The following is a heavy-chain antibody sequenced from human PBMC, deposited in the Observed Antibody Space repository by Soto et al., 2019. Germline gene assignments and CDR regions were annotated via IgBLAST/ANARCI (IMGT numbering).Heavy chain of an antibody. CDR2: ISGYNGDT. V-gene: IGHV1-18*01. J-gene: IGHJ6*02. Sequence: ASVKVSCKASGYTFTRFGISWVRQAPGQGLEWMGWISGYNGDTNYAQKFQGRVSMTIGTSTTTAYMELRSLTSDDTAVYYCAKNGQPPYYYYGLDVWG. CDR3: AKNGQPPYYYYGLDV. CDR1: GYTFTRFG. D-gene: IGHD2-8*01.